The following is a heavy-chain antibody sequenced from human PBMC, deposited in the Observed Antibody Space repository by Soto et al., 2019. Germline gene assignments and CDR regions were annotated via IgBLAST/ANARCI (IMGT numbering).Heavy chain of an antibody. V-gene: IGHV4-34*10. Sequence: SETLSLTCAVYGGSFSGYYWSWIRQPPGKGLEWIGEINHSGSTNYNPSLKSRFTISRHNSKNTLYLQMNSLRAEDTAVYYCARDSPYDLWGQGTLVTVSS. CDR3: ARDSPYDL. CDR1: GGSFSGYY. CDR2: INHSGST. D-gene: IGHD2-21*01. J-gene: IGHJ5*02.